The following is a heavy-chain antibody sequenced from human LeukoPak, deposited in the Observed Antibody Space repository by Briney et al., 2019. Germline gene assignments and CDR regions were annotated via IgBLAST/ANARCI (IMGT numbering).Heavy chain of an antibody. Sequence: SETLSLTCTVSGGSISSSSYYWGWIRQPPGKGLEWIGSIYDSGSTYYNPSLKSRVTISVDTSKNQFSLKLSYVTAADTAVYYCASRKDYDWYFDLWGRGTLVTVSS. V-gene: IGHV4-39*01. CDR1: GGSISSSSYY. D-gene: IGHD4-17*01. J-gene: IGHJ2*01. CDR2: IYDSGST. CDR3: ASRKDYDWYFDL.